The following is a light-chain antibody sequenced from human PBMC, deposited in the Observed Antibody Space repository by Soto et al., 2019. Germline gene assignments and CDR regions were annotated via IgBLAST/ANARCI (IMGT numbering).Light chain of an antibody. CDR2: EVS. CDR1: SSDVGGYNL. V-gene: IGLV2-23*02. CDR3: CSYAGTRTHTV. J-gene: IGLJ7*01. Sequence: QSVLTQPASVSGSPGQSITISCTGTSSDVGGYNLVYWYQQHPGKAPKLMISEVSKRPSGISDRFSGSKSGSTASLTISGLQAEDEADYYCCSYAGTRTHTVFGGGTQLTVL.